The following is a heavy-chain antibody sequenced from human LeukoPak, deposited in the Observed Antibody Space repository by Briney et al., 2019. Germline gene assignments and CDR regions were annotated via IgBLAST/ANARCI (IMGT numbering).Heavy chain of an antibody. CDR3: AKSTGGEDYYMDV. J-gene: IGHJ6*03. D-gene: IGHD3-16*01. V-gene: IGHV3-43D*03. CDR1: GFTFDDYA. CDR2: IRWDGGST. Sequence: GGSLRLSCAASGFTFDDYAMHWVRHAPGKGLEWVSLIRWDGGSTYYADSVKGRFTISRDNSKNSLYLQMNSLRAEDTALYYCAKSTGGEDYYMDVWGKGTTVTVSS.